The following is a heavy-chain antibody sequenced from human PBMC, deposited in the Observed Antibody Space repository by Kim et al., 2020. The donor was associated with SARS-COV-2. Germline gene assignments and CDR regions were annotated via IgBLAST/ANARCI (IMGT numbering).Heavy chain of an antibody. CDR2: IYTSGST. J-gene: IGHJ3*02. V-gene: IGHV4-61*02. CDR1: GGSISSGSYY. D-gene: IGHD6-19*01. Sequence: SETLSLTCTVSGGSISSGSYYWSWIRQPAGKGLEWIGRIYTSGSTNYNPSLKSRVTISVDTSKNQFSLKLSSVTAADTAVYYCARGKEWLGMGADAFDIWGQGTMFTVSS. CDR3: ARGKEWLGMGADAFDI.